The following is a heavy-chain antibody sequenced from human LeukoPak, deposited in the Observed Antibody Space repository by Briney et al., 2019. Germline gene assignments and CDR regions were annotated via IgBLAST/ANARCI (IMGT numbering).Heavy chain of an antibody. CDR3: AKGPGDYGVGYYYYYMDV. CDR1: GFTFSSYS. CDR2: ISSSSSYI. D-gene: IGHD4-17*01. Sequence: GGSLRLSCAASGFTFSSYSMNWVRQAPGKGLEWDSSISSSSSYIYYADSVKGRFTISRDNAKNSLYLQMNSLRAEDTAVYYCAKGPGDYGVGYYYYYMDVWGKGTTVTVSS. J-gene: IGHJ6*03. V-gene: IGHV3-21*04.